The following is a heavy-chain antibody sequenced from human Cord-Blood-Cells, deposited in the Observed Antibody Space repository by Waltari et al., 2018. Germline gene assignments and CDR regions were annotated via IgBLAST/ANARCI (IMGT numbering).Heavy chain of an antibody. J-gene: IGHJ4*02. CDR3: ARAITGTTFDY. CDR2: IYYSGST. CDR1: GGPISSYY. Sequence: QVQLQESGPGLVKPSETLSLTCTVSGGPISSYYWSWIRQPPGKGLEWIGYIYYSGSTNYNPSLKSRVTISVDTSKNQFSLKLSSATAADTAVYYCARAITGTTFDYWGQGTLVTVSS. D-gene: IGHD1-7*01. V-gene: IGHV4-59*01.